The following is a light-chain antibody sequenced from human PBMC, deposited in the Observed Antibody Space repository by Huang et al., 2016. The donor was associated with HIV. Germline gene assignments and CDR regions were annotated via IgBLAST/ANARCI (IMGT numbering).Light chain of an antibody. J-gene: IGKJ1*01. CDR2: GAS. V-gene: IGKV3-15*01. CDR1: ESVSRN. Sequence: EVVMTQSPATLSVSPGERATLSCRASESVSRNVAWYQQKPGQAPRLLIYGASARISDTPDRFSGSGSGTEFTLTISSLQSEDAAVYYCRQHDSRPPWTFGQGTKVEIK. CDR3: RQHDSRPPWT.